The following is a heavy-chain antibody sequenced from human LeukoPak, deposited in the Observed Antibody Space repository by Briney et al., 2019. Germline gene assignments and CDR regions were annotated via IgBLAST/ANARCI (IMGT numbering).Heavy chain of an antibody. D-gene: IGHD2-15*01. CDR2: ITSSGAST. J-gene: IGHJ4*02. CDR3: ARYCGAASCYSGFDY. Sequence: HTGGSLRLSCAASEFTFSSFAMSWVRQAPGKGLEWVSTITSSGASTDYADSVKGRFTISRDNSKNTLYLQMNSLGGEDTALYYCARYCGAASCYSGFDYWGQGTLVTVAS. CDR1: EFTFSSFA. V-gene: IGHV3-23*01.